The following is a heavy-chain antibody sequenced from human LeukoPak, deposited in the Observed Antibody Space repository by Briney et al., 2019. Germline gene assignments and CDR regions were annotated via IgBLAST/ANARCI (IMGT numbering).Heavy chain of an antibody. CDR1: GFTFSNYG. CDR2: ISGSGGTT. Sequence: GGSLRLSCAASGFTFSNYGMTWVRQAPGKGLEWVTGISGSGGTTYYADSVKGRFTVSRDNSKNILYLQTNSLRADDTAVYFCAKTQGYFDYWGQGTLVTVSS. CDR3: AKTQGYFDY. V-gene: IGHV3-23*01. J-gene: IGHJ4*02.